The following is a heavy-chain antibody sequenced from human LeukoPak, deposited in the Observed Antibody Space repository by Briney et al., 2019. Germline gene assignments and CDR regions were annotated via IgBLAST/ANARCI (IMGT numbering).Heavy chain of an antibody. CDR3: ARRLTQYDCFDP. CDR2: TYYRSTWYN. Sequence: SQTLSLTCAISGDGFSSNSVTWNWIRQSPSRGLEWLGRTYYRSTWYNDYAVSVRGRITVNPDTSKNQFSLHLNSVTPEDTAVYYCARRLTQYDCFDPWGQGILVTVSS. V-gene: IGHV6-1*01. J-gene: IGHJ5*02. D-gene: IGHD2-2*01. CDR1: GDGFSSNSVT.